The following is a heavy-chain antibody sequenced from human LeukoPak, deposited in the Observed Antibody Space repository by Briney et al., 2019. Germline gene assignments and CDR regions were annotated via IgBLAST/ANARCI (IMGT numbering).Heavy chain of an antibody. Sequence: SQTLFLTCSVSGGSISSGGYSWSWIRQPPGKGLEWIGSIYYSGSTYYNPSLKSRVTISVDTSRNQFYLKLSSVTAADTALYYCARSEETFSYGSGNYSSFDSWGQGTLVTVSS. CDR1: GGSISSGGYS. CDR3: ARSEETFSYGSGNYSSFDS. V-gene: IGHV4-31*03. J-gene: IGHJ4*02. CDR2: IYYSGST. D-gene: IGHD3-10*01.